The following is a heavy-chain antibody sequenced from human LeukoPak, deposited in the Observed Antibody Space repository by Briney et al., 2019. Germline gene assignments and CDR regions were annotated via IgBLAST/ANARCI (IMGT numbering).Heavy chain of an antibody. J-gene: IGHJ5*02. CDR1: SGSISSTSYY. Sequence: PSETLSLTCTVSSGSISSTSYYWGWIRQPPGKGLEWIASIYHSGETFYNPSLESRVAISVDTSNNEVFLDSYSVTAADTAMYYCAETNTQDWFDPWGRGTLVTVSS. D-gene: IGHD2-8*01. CDR2: IYHSGET. V-gene: IGHV4-39*07. CDR3: AETNTQDWFDP.